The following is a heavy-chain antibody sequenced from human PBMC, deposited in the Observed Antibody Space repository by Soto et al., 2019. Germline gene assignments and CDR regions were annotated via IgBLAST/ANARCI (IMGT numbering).Heavy chain of an antibody. Sequence: GGSLRLSCAASGFTFSSYAMHWVRQAPGKGLEWVAVISYDGSNKYYADSVKGRFTISRDNSKNTLYLQMNSLRAEDTAVYYCARDPGKALWGQGTQVTVSS. CDR1: GFTFSSYA. J-gene: IGHJ4*02. CDR2: ISYDGSNK. V-gene: IGHV3-30-3*01. CDR3: ARDPGKAL.